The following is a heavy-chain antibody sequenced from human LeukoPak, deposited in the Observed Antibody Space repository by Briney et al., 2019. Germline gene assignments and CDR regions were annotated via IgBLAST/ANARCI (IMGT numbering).Heavy chain of an antibody. CDR2: ISWSSGYI. Sequence: GGSLRLSSAASGFTFSTYSMNWVRQAPGKGLEWVSSISWSSGYISYADSVKGRFTISRDNAKSSLYLQMNSLRAEDTAVYYCARDLYGDYGFDYWGQGTQVTISS. D-gene: IGHD4-17*01. CDR3: ARDLYGDYGFDY. V-gene: IGHV3-21*01. J-gene: IGHJ4*02. CDR1: GFTFSTYS.